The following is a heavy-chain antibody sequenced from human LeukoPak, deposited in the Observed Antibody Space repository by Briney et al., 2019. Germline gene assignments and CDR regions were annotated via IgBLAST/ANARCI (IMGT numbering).Heavy chain of an antibody. D-gene: IGHD3-22*01. V-gene: IGHV3-11*04. Sequence: GGSLRLSCAASGFTFSDYYMSWIRQAPGKGLEWVSYISSSGSTIYYADSVKGRFTISRDNAKNSLYLQMNSLRAEDTAVYYCAMYSSANAREFQGWGQGTLVTVSS. J-gene: IGHJ1*01. CDR2: ISSSGSTI. CDR1: GFTFSDYY. CDR3: AMYSSANAREFQG.